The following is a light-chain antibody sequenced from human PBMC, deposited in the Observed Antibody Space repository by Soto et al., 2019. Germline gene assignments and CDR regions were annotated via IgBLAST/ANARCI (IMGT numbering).Light chain of an antibody. CDR2: DVT. CDR3: VSYATTSTPYV. J-gene: IGLJ1*01. CDR1: SSDIGAYDY. V-gene: IGLV2-14*03. Sequence: QSVLAQPASVSGSPGQSITISCTGTSSDIGAYDYVSWYQHHPGKAPKLMIYDVTYRPSGISDRFSGSKSGITASLAISGLQGEDEADYYCVSYATTSTPYVFGTGTKLTVL.